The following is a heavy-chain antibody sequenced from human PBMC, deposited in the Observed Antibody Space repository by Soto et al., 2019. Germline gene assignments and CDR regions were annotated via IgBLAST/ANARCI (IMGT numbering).Heavy chain of an antibody. V-gene: IGHV3-48*01. CDR1: GFTFSSYS. Sequence: EVQLVESGVGLVRPGGSLRLSSAASGFTFSSYSMNWVRQAPGKGLEWVSYISSSSSTIYYADSVKGRFTISRDNAKNSLYLQMNSLRAEDTAVYYCAREALLIWFDPWGQGTLVTVSS. D-gene: IGHD2-15*01. CDR3: AREALLIWFDP. J-gene: IGHJ5*02. CDR2: ISSSSSTI.